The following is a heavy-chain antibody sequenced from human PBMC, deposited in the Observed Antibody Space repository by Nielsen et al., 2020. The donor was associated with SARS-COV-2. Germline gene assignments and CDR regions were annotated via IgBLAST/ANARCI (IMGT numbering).Heavy chain of an antibody. Sequence: SETLSLTCTVSGGSISSSSYYWGWIRQPPGKGLEWIGSIYYSGSTYYNPSLKSRVTISVDTSKNQFSLKLSSVTAADTAVYYCARQWWGIAAPFDYWGQGTLVTVSS. J-gene: IGHJ4*02. D-gene: IGHD6-25*01. CDR2: IYYSGST. V-gene: IGHV4-39*01. CDR1: GGSISSSSYY. CDR3: ARQWWGIAAPFDY.